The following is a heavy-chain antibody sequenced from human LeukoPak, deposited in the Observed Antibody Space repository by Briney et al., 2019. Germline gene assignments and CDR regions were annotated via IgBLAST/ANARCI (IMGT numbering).Heavy chain of an antibody. D-gene: IGHD3-10*01. J-gene: IGHJ4*02. Sequence: PSETLSLTCTVSGGSMSSYYWSWIRQPPGKGLEWTGYVSYSGSTKYNSSLKSRVTISVDTSKNQFSLKLSSVTAADTAVYYCARNVGGLRGFDYWRQGTLVTVSS. CDR2: VSYSGST. CDR1: GGSMSSYY. V-gene: IGHV4-59*01. CDR3: ARNVGGLRGFDY.